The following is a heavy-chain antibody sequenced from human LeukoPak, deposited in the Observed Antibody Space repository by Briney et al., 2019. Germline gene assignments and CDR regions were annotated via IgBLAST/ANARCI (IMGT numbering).Heavy chain of an antibody. D-gene: IGHD6-13*01. CDR3: TTDSSYSSSWYSSPFDY. CDR2: IKSKTDGGTT. J-gene: IGHJ4*02. Sequence: GGSLRLSCAASGFTFSNAWMSWVRQAPGKGLEWVGRIKSKTDGGTTDYAAPVKGRFTISRDDSKNTLYLQMNSLKTEDTAVYYCTTDSSYSSSWYSSPFDYWGQGTLVTVSS. CDR1: GFTFSNAW. V-gene: IGHV3-15*01.